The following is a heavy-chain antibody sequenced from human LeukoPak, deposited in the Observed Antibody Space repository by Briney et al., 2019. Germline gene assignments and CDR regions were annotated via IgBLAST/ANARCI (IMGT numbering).Heavy chain of an antibody. CDR1: GLTFSSYG. V-gene: IGHV3-23*01. CDR2: ITGDGTTT. J-gene: IGHJ4*02. Sequence: GGSLRLSCEASGLTFSSYGMSWVHQAPGKGLQWVSAITGDGTTTYYADSVKGRFTISRGNSKNMLYLQMSSLRAEDTAVYYCAKMQGYFDYWGQGTLVPVSS. CDR3: AKMQGYFDY.